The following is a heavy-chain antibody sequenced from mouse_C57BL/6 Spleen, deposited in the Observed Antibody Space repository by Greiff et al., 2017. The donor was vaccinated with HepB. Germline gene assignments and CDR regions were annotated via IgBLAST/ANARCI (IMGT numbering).Heavy chain of an antibody. Sequence: VQLQQSGAELVKPGASVKLSCTASGFNIKDYYMHWVKQRTEQGLEWIGRIDPEDGETKYAPKFQGKATITADTSSNTAYLQISSLTSEDTSVYYCASAYYSNDPDFDYWGQGTTLTVSS. CDR3: ASAYYSNDPDFDY. V-gene: IGHV14-2*01. CDR1: GFNIKDYY. CDR2: IDPEDGET. D-gene: IGHD2-5*01. J-gene: IGHJ2*01.